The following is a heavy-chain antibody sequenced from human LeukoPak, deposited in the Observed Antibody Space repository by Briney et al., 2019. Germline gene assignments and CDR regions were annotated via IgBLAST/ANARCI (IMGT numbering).Heavy chain of an antibody. V-gene: IGHV1-2*06. D-gene: IGHD6-19*01. J-gene: IGHJ4*02. CDR2: INPNSGGT. CDR1: GYTFTGYY. CDR3: ARIYSSGWYFFDY. Sequence: GASAKVSCKASGYTFTGYYMHWVRQAPGQGLEWMGRINPNSGGTNYAQKFQGRVTMTRDTSISTAYMELSRLRSDDTAVYYCARIYSSGWYFFDYWGQGTLVTVSS.